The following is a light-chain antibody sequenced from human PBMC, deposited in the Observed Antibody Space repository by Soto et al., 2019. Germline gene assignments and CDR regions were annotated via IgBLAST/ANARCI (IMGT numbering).Light chain of an antibody. CDR3: QSYDSSLSEV. J-gene: IGLJ1*01. CDR2: GNS. V-gene: IGLV1-40*01. CDR1: SSNIGAGYD. Sequence: QSVLTQPPSVSGAPGQRVTISCTGSSSNIGAGYDVHWYQQLPGTAPKLLIYGNSNRPSGVPDRFSGSKSGTSASLAITGLQAEDEADYHCQSYDSSLSEVFGTGTKLTVL.